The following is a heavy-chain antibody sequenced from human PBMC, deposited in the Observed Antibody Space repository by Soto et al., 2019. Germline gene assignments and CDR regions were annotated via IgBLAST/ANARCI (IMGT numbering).Heavy chain of an antibody. CDR2: IWYDGSNK. Sequence: GGSLRLSCAASGFTFSSYGMHWVRQAPGKGLEWVAVIWYDGSNKYYADSVKGRFTISRDNSKNTLYLQMNSLRAEDTAVYYCARDLDHISFEDSSGNHGDYWGQGTLVTVSS. V-gene: IGHV3-33*01. D-gene: IGHD3-22*01. J-gene: IGHJ4*02. CDR1: GFTFSSYG. CDR3: ARDLDHISFEDSSGNHGDY.